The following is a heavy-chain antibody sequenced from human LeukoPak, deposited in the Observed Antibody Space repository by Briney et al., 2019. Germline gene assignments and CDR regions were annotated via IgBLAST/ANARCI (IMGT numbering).Heavy chain of an antibody. CDR3: ARGVSSSWTTTFDP. D-gene: IGHD6-13*01. V-gene: IGHV4-59*01. CDR2: IYYAGNT. J-gene: IGHJ5*02. CDR1: GGSISTYY. Sequence: SETLSLTSTISGGSISTYYWTWIRQPPGKGLEWIGYIYYAGNTIHNPSLNSRVTISVDTSKNQFSLKLTSLTAADTAVYYCARGVSSSWTTTFDPWGQGTLVTVSS.